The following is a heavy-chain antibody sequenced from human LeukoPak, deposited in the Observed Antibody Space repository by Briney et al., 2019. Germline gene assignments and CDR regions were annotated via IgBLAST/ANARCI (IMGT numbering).Heavy chain of an antibody. CDR1: GGFIISYY. Sequence: SETLSLTCLVSGGFIISYYWGWIRPPAGKGLDWIGLIYTGGSTNYDPSIKGRVTMSVDTSKNQFSLKLSSVTAADTAVYYCARDGNSGWYFYYFGYWGQGTLVTVA. V-gene: IGHV4-4*07. CDR3: ARDGNSGWYFYYFGY. D-gene: IGHD6-19*01. CDR2: IYTGGST. J-gene: IGHJ4*02.